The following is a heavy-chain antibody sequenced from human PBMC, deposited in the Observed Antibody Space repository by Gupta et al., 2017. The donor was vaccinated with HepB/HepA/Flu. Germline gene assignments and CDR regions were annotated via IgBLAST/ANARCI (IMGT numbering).Heavy chain of an antibody. CDR3: ARQISIPAAPPYSFDI. J-gene: IGHJ3*02. D-gene: IGHD2-2*01. CDR2: MYYSGGA. Sequence: QVQLQESGPGLVKPSQTLSLTCTVSGGSISRGGYHYNWIRQHPGKGLEWIGYMYYSGGAYYNPSLKNRLIMSVDTSKNQLSLKLNSVTAADTAVYYCARQISIPAAPPYSFDIWGQGTRVTGSS. CDR1: GGSISRGGYH. V-gene: IGHV4-31*03.